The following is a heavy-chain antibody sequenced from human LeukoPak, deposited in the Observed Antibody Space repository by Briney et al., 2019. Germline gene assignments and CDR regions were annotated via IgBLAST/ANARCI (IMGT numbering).Heavy chain of an antibody. D-gene: IGHD6-13*01. J-gene: IGHJ6*02. Sequence: RASVKVSCKASNYTFTSYPISWVRQAPGQGLEWMVWISAYSGNTNYTQKVQGRVTMTTDTSTSTAYMELRSLRSDDTAVYYCARSNGSSRKYYYYYGMDVWGQGTTVTVSS. CDR3: ARSNGSSRKYYYYYGMDV. V-gene: IGHV1-18*01. CDR2: ISAYSGNT. CDR1: NYTFTSYP.